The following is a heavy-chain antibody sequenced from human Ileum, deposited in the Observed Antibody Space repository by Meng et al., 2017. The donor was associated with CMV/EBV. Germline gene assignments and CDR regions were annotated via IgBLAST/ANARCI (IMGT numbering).Heavy chain of an antibody. J-gene: IGHJ6*02. CDR3: ASSLVHDYSNYEGYYYYGMDV. CDR1: GFTVSSNY. CDR2: IYSGGST. Sequence: EGSLRLSCAASGFTVSSNYMSWVRQAPGKGLEWVSVIYSGGSTYYADSVKGRFTISRDNSKNTLYLQMNSLRAEDTAVYYCASSLVHDYSNYEGYYYYGMDVWGQGTTVTVSS. V-gene: IGHV3-66*02. D-gene: IGHD4-11*01.